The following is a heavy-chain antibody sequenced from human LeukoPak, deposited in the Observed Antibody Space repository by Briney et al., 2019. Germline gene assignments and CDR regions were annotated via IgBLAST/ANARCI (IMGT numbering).Heavy chain of an antibody. CDR2: ILSDGSNK. Sequence: PGGSPSLSCAASEIPFSSSGMHWVRQAPGKGLELVAFILSDGSNKYYADSVKGRFTVSRDNSKSTLSLQMNSLRTEDTAVYYCVRDKVTRAFDVWGQGTAVTVST. V-gene: IGHV3-33*01. D-gene: IGHD2-21*02. J-gene: IGHJ3*01. CDR1: EIPFSSSG. CDR3: VRDKVTRAFDV.